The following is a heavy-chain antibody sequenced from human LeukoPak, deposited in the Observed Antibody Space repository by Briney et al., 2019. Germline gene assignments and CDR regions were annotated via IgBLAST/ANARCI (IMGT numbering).Heavy chain of an antibody. CDR2: INPGSGDT. V-gene: IGHV1-2*02. CDR1: VYPFTGYY. CDR3: ARVGNEAVAGTGAVTH. D-gene: IGHD6-19*01. Sequence: ASVNVSRKTSVYPFTGYYMHWVRQAPGQGLEWMRWINPGSGDTNYAQNFQGRVTMTRDTSISTAYMELSRLTSDDTAMYYCARVGNEAVAGTGAVTHWGQGTLVTVSS. J-gene: IGHJ4*02.